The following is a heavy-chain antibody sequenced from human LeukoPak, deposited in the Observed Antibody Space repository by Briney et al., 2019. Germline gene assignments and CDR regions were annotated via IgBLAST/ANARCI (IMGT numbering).Heavy chain of an antibody. CDR3: VTSRSYVQAACDI. Sequence: SVKVSFKASGGTFSSYAISWVRQAPGQGLEWMGGIIPIFGTANYAQKFQGRVTITTDESTSTAYMELSRLRSDDTAVYYCVTSRSYVQAACDIWGQDTMLSVST. CDR1: GGTFSSYA. CDR2: IIPIFGTA. D-gene: IGHD1-26*01. V-gene: IGHV1-69*05. J-gene: IGHJ3*02.